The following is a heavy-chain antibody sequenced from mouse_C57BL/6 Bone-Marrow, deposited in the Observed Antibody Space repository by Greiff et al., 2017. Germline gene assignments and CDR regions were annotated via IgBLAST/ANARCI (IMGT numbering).Heavy chain of an antibody. CDR2: IYPGDGDT. D-gene: IGHD1-1*01. Sequence: VQLQQSGAELVKPGASVKISCKASGYAFSSYWMNWVKQRPGKGLEWIGQIYPGDGDTNYNGKFKGKATLTADKSSSTAYMQLSSLTSEDSAVYFCASSLYYYGSSYVDYWGQGTSVTVSS. V-gene: IGHV1-80*01. J-gene: IGHJ4*01. CDR3: ASSLYYYGSSYVDY. CDR1: GYAFSSYW.